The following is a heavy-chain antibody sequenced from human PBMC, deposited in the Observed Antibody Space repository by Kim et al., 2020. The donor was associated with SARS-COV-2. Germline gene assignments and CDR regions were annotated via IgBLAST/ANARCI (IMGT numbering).Heavy chain of an antibody. Sequence: GGSLRLSCAASGFTFSNYSMSWVRQAPGKGLEWVSIIYSGGTGTYYADSVKGRFTTSRDNSKNTLYLQMNSLRGEDTAVYYCAKGQGMVRESADYWGQGTLVTVSS. CDR2: IYSGGTGT. J-gene: IGHJ4*02. CDR3: AKGQGMVRESADY. D-gene: IGHD3-10*01. CDR1: GFTFSNYS. V-gene: IGHV3-23*03.